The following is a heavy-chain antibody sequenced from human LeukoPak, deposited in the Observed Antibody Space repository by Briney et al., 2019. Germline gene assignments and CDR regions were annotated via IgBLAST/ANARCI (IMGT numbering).Heavy chain of an antibody. D-gene: IGHD3-22*01. Sequence: SETLSLTCAVYGASLNGHYWSWIRQPPGKGLEWIGEGSDVGGTKYNPSLRSRVTISVDTSKIQFSLKLSSVTAADTAVYYCARVKGAKGYYYDSSGYWSPPPDAFDIWGQGTMVTVSS. CDR3: ARVKGAKGYYYDSSGYWSPPPDAFDI. V-gene: IGHV4-34*01. CDR2: GSDVGGT. J-gene: IGHJ3*02. CDR1: GASLNGHY.